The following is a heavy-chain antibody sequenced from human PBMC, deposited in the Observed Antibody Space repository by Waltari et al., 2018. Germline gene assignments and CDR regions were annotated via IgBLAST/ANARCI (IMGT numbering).Heavy chain of an antibody. V-gene: IGHV1-24*01. CDR1: GSTLTELS. Sequence: QVQLVQSGAEVKKPGASVKVSCKVSGSTLTELSMPWVRQAPGKGLEWMGGFDPEDGETIYAQKFQGRVTMTEDTSTDTAYMELSSLRSEDTAVYYCAVAAAVDPSNWFDPWGQGTLVTVSS. D-gene: IGHD6-13*01. CDR2: FDPEDGET. CDR3: AVAAAVDPSNWFDP. J-gene: IGHJ5*02.